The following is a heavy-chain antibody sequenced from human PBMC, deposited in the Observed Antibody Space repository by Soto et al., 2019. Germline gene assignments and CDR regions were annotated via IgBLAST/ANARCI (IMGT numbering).Heavy chain of an antibody. Sequence: SETLSLTCTVSGGSISSYYWSWIRQPPGKGLEWIGYIYYSGSTNYNPSLKSRVTISVDTSKNQFSLKLSSVTAADTAVYYCARGLRIAAAGTTLFDYWGQGTLVTVSS. CDR2: IYYSGST. J-gene: IGHJ4*02. D-gene: IGHD6-13*01. CDR3: ARGLRIAAAGTTLFDY. V-gene: IGHV4-59*01. CDR1: GGSISSYY.